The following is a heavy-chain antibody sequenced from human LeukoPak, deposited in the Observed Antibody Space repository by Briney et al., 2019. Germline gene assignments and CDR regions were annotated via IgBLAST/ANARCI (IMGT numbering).Heavy chain of an antibody. Sequence: PGGSLRLSCAAPGFPFNAYNIHWIRQAPGRGPEWVSFIRNDETEIHYADFAKGRFTVSRDKSNNLLYLQMNSLRPDDTALYYCAKDGGRYRFDYWGQGTMVTVSS. J-gene: IGHJ4*02. V-gene: IGHV3-30*02. D-gene: IGHD3-16*02. CDR1: GFPFNAYN. CDR2: IRNDETEI. CDR3: AKDGGRYRFDY.